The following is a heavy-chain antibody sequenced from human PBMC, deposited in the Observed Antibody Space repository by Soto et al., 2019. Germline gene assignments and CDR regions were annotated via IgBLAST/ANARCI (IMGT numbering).Heavy chain of an antibody. J-gene: IGHJ4*02. D-gene: IGHD6-19*01. V-gene: IGHV1-69*13. Sequence: SVKVSCKASGGTFSSYAISWVRQAPGQGLEWMGGIIPIFGTANYAQKFQGRVTITADESTSTAYMELSSLGSDDTAVYYCARLGPYSSGWYYNDYWGQGTLVTVSS. CDR1: GGTFSSYA. CDR3: ARLGPYSSGWYYNDY. CDR2: IIPIFGTA.